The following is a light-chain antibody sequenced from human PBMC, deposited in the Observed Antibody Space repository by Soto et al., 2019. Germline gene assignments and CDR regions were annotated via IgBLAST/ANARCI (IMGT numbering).Light chain of an antibody. J-gene: IGLJ2*01. CDR2: DVS. V-gene: IGLV2-14*01. Sequence: QAVVTQPASVSGSPGQSITISCTGTSSDVGGYNYVSWYQQHPGKAPKLMIYDVSNRPSGVSNRFSGSKSGNTASLTISGLQAEDEADYYCSSYTSSSTVVFGGGTKLTDL. CDR3: SSYTSSSTVV. CDR1: SSDVGGYNY.